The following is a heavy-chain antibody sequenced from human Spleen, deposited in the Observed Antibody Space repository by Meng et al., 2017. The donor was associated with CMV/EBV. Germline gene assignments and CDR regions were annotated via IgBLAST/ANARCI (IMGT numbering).Heavy chain of an antibody. Sequence: YSFTSYSIGWVRQMPGKGLEWMGIVYPGDSDTRYSPSFQGQVTISADKSISTAYLQWSSLKASDTAMYYCARQYCSSTSCYYWYFDLWGRGTLVTVSS. D-gene: IGHD2-2*01. CDR1: YSFTSYS. CDR3: ARQYCSSTSCYYWYFDL. V-gene: IGHV5-51*01. CDR2: VYPGDSDT. J-gene: IGHJ2*01.